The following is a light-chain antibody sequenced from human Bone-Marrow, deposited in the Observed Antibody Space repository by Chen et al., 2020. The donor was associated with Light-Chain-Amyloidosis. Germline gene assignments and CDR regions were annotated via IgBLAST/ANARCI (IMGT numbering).Light chain of an antibody. CDR3: AAWDDSLSADV. V-gene: IGLV1-47*01. Sequence: QSVLTQPPSASGTPGQSVTISCSGSSSNIGSNYVYWYQQLPGTAPKLLIYRNKQRPSGVPDRFSGSKSGTSASLAISGLRSEDEADYYCAAWDDSLSADVFGTGTKVTVL. CDR1: SSNIGSNY. J-gene: IGLJ1*01. CDR2: RNK.